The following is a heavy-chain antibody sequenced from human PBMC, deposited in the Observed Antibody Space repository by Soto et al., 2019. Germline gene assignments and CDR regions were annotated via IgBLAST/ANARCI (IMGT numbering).Heavy chain of an antibody. D-gene: IGHD3-22*01. CDR2: ISYDGSNK. V-gene: IGHV3-30-3*01. CDR3: ARVEGDRHYYDSSGYYFDY. CDR1: GFTFSSYA. Sequence: GGSLRLSCAASGFTFSSYAMHWVRQAPGKGLEWVAVISYDGSNKYYADSVKGRFTISRDNSKNTLYLQMNSLRAEDTAVYYCARVEGDRHYYDSSGYYFDYWGQGTLVTVSS. J-gene: IGHJ4*02.